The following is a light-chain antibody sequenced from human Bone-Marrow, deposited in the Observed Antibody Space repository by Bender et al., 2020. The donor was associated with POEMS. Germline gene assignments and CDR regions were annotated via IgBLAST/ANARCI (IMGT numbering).Light chain of an antibody. Sequence: SYELTQPPSVSVSPGQTASITCSGDKLGDKYVCWYRQKPGQSPVLVIHQDIRRPSGIPDRFSGSNSGNTATLIISGTQAMDEADYYCQAWHRTTVVFGGGTKLTVL. V-gene: IGLV3-1*01. CDR2: QDI. CDR1: KLGDKY. J-gene: IGLJ2*01. CDR3: QAWHRTTVV.